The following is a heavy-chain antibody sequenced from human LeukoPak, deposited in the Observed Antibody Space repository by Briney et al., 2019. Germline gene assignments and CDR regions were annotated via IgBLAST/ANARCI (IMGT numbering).Heavy chain of an antibody. D-gene: IGHD2-21*01. CDR1: GRSISSSSYY. J-gene: IGHJ4*02. Sequence: SETLSLTCSVSGRSISSSSYYWGWIRQSPGKGLEWIGSMYYRGTTYDNSSLKSRVTLSIDTSKNQFSLKLTSVTAADTGVYYCVREYSRSVVAGSRPDLWGQGLLVTVSS. CDR3: VREYSRSVVAGSRPDL. CDR2: MYYRGTT. V-gene: IGHV4-39*02.